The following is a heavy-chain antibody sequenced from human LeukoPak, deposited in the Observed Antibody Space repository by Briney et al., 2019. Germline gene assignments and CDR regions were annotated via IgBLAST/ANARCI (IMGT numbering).Heavy chain of an antibody. CDR3: AKESGSYYKHFDS. J-gene: IGHJ4*02. CDR1: GFTFSSSG. CDR2: IRYDGSNK. D-gene: IGHD1-26*01. V-gene: IGHV3-30*02. Sequence: GGSLRLSCAASGFTFSSSGMQWVRQAPGKGLEWVAFIRYDGSNKYHADSVKGRFTISRDNSKNTLYLQMNSLRVEDTAVYYCAKESGSYYKHFDSWGQGTLVTVSS.